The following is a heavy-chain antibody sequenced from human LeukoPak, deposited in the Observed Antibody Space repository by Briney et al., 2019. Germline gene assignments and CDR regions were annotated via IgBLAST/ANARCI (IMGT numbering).Heavy chain of an antibody. V-gene: IGHV3-66*01. CDR3: ARDPTTVTTEDY. CDR2: IYSGGST. D-gene: IGHD4-17*01. Sequence: GGSLRLSCAASGFTVSSNYMSWVRQAPGKGLEWVSVIYSGGSTYYADSVKGRFTISRDNSKNTLYLQMNSLRAEDTAVYYCARDPTTVTTEDYWGQGTLVTVSS. J-gene: IGHJ4*02. CDR1: GFTVSSNY.